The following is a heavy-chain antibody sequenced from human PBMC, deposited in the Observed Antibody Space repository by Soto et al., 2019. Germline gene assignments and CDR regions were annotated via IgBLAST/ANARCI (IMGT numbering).Heavy chain of an antibody. D-gene: IGHD6-19*01. CDR2: ISWNSGSI. CDR3: AKDIWLVLSFYFDY. Sequence: EVQLVESGGGLVQPGRSLRLSCAASGFTFDDYAMHWVRQAPGKGLAWVSGISWNSGSIGYADSVKGRFTISRDNAKNSLYLQMNSLRAEDTAWYYCAKDIWLVLSFYFDYWGQGTLVTVSS. CDR1: GFTFDDYA. V-gene: IGHV3-9*01. J-gene: IGHJ4*02.